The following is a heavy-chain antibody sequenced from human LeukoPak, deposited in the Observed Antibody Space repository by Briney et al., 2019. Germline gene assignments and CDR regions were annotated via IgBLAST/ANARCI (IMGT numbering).Heavy chain of an antibody. Sequence: GGSLRLSCAASGFTFADYGMSWVRQAPGKGLGWVSRINLIGGRTGYADSVKGRFTISGDNAKNSQYLQLKSLRAEDTASYYFESTAPSGKQVWLPDHKWGQGGLVTVSS. CDR3: ESTAPSGKQVWLPDHK. J-gene: IGHJ4*02. V-gene: IGHV3-20*04. CDR2: INLIGGRT. D-gene: IGHD5-18*01. CDR1: GFTFADYG.